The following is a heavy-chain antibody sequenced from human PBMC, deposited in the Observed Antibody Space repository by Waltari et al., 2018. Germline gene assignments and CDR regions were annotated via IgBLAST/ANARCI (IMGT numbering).Heavy chain of an antibody. D-gene: IGHD6-19*01. V-gene: IGHV4-38-2*02. Sequence: QVQLQESGPGLVKPSETLSLTCTVSGYSISSGYYWGWIRQPPGKGLEWIGYIYYSGSTNYNPSLKSRVTISVDTSKNQFSLKLSSVTAADTAVYYCARVTFSGLDYWGQGTLVTVSS. CDR2: IYYSGST. J-gene: IGHJ4*02. CDR3: ARVTFSGLDY. CDR1: GYSISSGYY.